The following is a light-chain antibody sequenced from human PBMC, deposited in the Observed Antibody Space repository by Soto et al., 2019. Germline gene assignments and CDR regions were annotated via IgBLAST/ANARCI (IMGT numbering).Light chain of an antibody. CDR3: PQHSNWPRT. CDR2: EAS. Sequence: EIVWTQSPATLSFSPGERATLSCRASQTVSSSFAWYQQNPGQAPRLLIYEASNRATGIPARFSGSGSGAGFTLTISMLEPEYFARYYCPQHSNWPRTFGGDTNVEI. CDR1: QTVSSS. V-gene: IGKV3-11*01. J-gene: IGKJ4*01.